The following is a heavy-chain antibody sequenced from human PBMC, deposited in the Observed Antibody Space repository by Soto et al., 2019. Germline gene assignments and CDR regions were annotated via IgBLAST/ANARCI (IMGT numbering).Heavy chain of an antibody. J-gene: IGHJ6*02. CDR3: ANHFSKFQCYYDAIDF. V-gene: IGHV5-51*01. CDR1: GYSFPSYW. D-gene: IGHD4-4*01. Sequence: PGEDLKIPWHGPGYSFPSYWIGWVRPMPGKGLEWMGTIYPGDSDTRYSPSFQGHVTITVDKSTNTAYLQWNTRRASDTAMYYCANHFSKFQCYYDAIDFRGQGTTVTVSS. CDR2: IYPGDSDT.